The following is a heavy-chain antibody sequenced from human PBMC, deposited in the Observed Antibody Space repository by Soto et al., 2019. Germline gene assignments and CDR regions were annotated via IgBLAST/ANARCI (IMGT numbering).Heavy chain of an antibody. CDR2: IAGSGAST. Sequence: PGGSLRLSCAASGFTLSSYAMTWVRQAPGMGLEWVSGIAGSGASTFYADSVKGRFSISRDKNTLFLQMNSLRADDTAVYYCAKSLVTTLTYNWYFDLWGRGTLVTVS. D-gene: IGHD4-4*01. V-gene: IGHV3-23*01. J-gene: IGHJ2*01. CDR1: GFTLSSYA. CDR3: AKSLVTTLTYNWYFDL.